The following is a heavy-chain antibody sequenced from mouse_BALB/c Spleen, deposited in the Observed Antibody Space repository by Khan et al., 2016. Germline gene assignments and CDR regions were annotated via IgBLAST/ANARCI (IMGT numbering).Heavy chain of an antibody. J-gene: IGHJ4*01. CDR3: LRDSMHY. CDR2: VNPNNGGT. D-gene: IGHD1-1*01. CDR1: GYSFTGYY. V-gene: IGHV1-26*01. Sequence: IQLVQSGPDLVKPGASVKISCKASGYSFTGYYIYWVKQSHGKSLEWIGRVNPNNGGTSHNQKFKGKAILTVDKSSTTAYIGLRSLTSEDSAVYYGLRDSMHYWGQGTSGTVSA.